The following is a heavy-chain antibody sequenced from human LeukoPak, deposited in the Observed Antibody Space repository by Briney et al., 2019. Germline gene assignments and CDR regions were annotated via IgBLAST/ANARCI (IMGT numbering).Heavy chain of an antibody. V-gene: IGHV3-53*01. CDR2: IYSGGDT. CDR1: GFTVSSNY. CDR3: ARQGASYNNGYYYYHYMAA. Sequence: PGGSLRLSCLASGFTVSSNYMTWVRQAPGKGLEWVSVIYSGGDTYYADSVKGRFTISRDNSKHTLYLQMNSLRADDTAVYFCARQGASYNNGYYYYHYMAAWGKGTTVTVSS. D-gene: IGHD1-14*01. J-gene: IGHJ6*03.